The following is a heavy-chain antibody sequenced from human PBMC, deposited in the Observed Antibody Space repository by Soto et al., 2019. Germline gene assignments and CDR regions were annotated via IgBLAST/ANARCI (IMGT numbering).Heavy chain of an antibody. V-gene: IGHV3-21*06. Sequence: LRLSCAASGFTFTRYIMNWVRQAPVKGLEWVSSISSTTNYIYYGDSMKGRLTISRDNAKNSLYLEMNSLRAEDTAVYHCARESEDLTSNFDYWGQGTLVTVSS. CDR1: GFTFTRYI. J-gene: IGHJ4*02. CDR3: ARESEDLTSNFDY. CDR2: ISSTTNYI.